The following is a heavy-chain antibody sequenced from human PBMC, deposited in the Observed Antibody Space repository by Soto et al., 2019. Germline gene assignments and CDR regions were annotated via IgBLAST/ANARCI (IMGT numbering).Heavy chain of an antibody. V-gene: IGHV5-51*01. J-gene: IGHJ6*02. Sequence: GESLKISCKGSGYSFIDYWIGWVRQVPGKGLEWMGVIYPGDSDTRYSPSFQGHVTISADKSISTAYLQWSTLKASDTAKYYCARHKGCSSASCYDHYFYGMDVWGQGTTVTVSS. CDR3: ARHKGCSSASCYDHYFYGMDV. CDR2: IYPGDSDT. CDR1: GYSFIDYW. D-gene: IGHD2-2*01.